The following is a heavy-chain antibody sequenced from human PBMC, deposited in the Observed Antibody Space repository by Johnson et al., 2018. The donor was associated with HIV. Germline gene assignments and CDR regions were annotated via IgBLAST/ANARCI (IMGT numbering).Heavy chain of an antibody. V-gene: IGHV3-30*03. CDR2: ISYDGSNK. CDR1: GFTFRSYG. J-gene: IGHJ3*02. D-gene: IGHD3-10*01. Sequence: QVQLVESGGGVVQPGRSLRLSCAASGFTFRSYGMHWVRQAPGNGLEWVAVISYDGSNKYYADSVKGRFTISRDNAKNSLYLQMNSLRAEDTALYYCARDWFMVQGADAFDIWGQGTMVTVSS. CDR3: ARDWFMVQGADAFDI.